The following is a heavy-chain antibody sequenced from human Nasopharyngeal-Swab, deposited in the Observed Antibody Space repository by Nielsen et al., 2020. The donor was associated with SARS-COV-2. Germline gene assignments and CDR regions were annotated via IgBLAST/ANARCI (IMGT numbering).Heavy chain of an antibody. CDR3: ARVGYDTSGYYKSVLLY. D-gene: IGHD3-22*01. J-gene: IGHJ4*01. CDR2: IYFSGTT. Sequence: SETLSLTCSVSGGSISGYYWSWIRQPPGKGLEWIGYIYFSGTTNYNPSVKSRVTISVDTSNNQFSLKLNSVTAADTAVYYCARVGYDTSGYYKSVLLYWGQGTLVTVSS. CDR1: GGSISGYY. V-gene: IGHV4-4*08.